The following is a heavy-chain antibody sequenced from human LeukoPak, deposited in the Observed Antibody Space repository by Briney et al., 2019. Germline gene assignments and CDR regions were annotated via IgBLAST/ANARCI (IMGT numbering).Heavy chain of an antibody. V-gene: IGHV3-33*01. CDR1: GFTFSSYG. CDR2: IWYDGSNK. J-gene: IGHJ6*02. Sequence: PGGSLRLSCAASGFTFSSYGMHWVRQAPGKGLEWVAVIWYDGSNKYYADSVKGRFTISRDNPKNTLYLQMNSLRAEDTAVYYCHSGYDLPYGMDAWGQGTTVTVSS. CDR3: HSGYDLPYGMDA. D-gene: IGHD5-12*01.